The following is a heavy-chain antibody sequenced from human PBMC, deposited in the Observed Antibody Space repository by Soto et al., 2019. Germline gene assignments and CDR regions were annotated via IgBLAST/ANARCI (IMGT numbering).Heavy chain of an antibody. CDR2: ISGSGGST. CDR3: AKDKLDYDFWSGYYPPQYYGMDV. D-gene: IGHD3-3*01. CDR1: GFTFSSYA. Sequence: PGGSLRLSCAASGFTFSSYAMSWVRQAPGKGLEWVSAISGSGGSTYYADSVKGRFTISRDNSKNTLYLQMNSLRAEDTAVYYCAKDKLDYDFWSGYYPPQYYGMDVWGQGTTVTVSS. J-gene: IGHJ6*02. V-gene: IGHV3-23*01.